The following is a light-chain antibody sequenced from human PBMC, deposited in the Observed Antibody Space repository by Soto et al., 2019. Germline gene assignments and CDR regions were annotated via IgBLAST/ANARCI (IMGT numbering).Light chain of an antibody. CDR3: QQYHNYPLT. Sequence: DIQMTQSPSSLSASVGDRVTITCRASQGISNHLDWFHQTPGKAPKSLIHAASSLQSGIAPKFSGCGSGTDFTPTNSSLQPDDFATYYYQQYHNYPLTFGRGTKVEIK. V-gene: IGKV1-16*02. J-gene: IGKJ4*01. CDR1: QGISNH. CDR2: AAS.